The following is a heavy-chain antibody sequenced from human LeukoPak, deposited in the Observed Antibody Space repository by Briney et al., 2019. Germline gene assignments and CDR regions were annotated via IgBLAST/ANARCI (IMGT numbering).Heavy chain of an antibody. CDR3: ARVGLLWFGEPLDGMDV. CDR1: GGSISSGDYY. V-gene: IGHV4-30-4*01. J-gene: IGHJ6*04. Sequence: SQTLSLTCTVSGGSISSGDYYWNWIRQPPGKGLEWIGYMYYSGSTYYNPSLKSRVTISVDTSKNQFSLKLSSVTAADTAVYYCARVGLLWFGEPLDGMDVWGKGTTVTVSS. D-gene: IGHD3-10*01. CDR2: MYYSGST.